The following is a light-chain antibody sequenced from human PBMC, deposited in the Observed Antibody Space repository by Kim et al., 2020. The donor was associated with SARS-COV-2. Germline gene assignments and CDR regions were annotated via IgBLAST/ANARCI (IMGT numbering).Light chain of an antibody. J-gene: IGLJ2*01. Sequence: SSALPPAPAVSVALGQTVRITCQGDSLRSYYASWYQQKPGQAPVLVIYGKNNRPPGIPDRFSGSSSGNTASLTITGAQAEDEADYYCNSRDSSGNVVFGG. CDR3: NSRDSSGNVV. V-gene: IGLV3-19*01. CDR2: GKN. CDR1: SLRSYY.